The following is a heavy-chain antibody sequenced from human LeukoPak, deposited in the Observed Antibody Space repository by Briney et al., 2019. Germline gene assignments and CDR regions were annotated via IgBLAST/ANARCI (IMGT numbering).Heavy chain of an antibody. D-gene: IGHD6-19*01. Sequence: GGSLRLSCAASGFTFSGDSMNWVRQAPGKGLEWVSYINGGSSPIYYADSVRGRFTISRDNAKNSLYLQMNSLRAEDTAVYFCARVRQWVEYLFDNWGQGTLVTVSS. CDR2: INGGSSPI. CDR3: ARVRQWVEYLFDN. V-gene: IGHV3-48*01. J-gene: IGHJ4*02. CDR1: GFTFSGDS.